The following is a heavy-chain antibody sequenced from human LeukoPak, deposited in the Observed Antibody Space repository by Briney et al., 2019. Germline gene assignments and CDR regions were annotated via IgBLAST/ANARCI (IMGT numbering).Heavy chain of an antibody. J-gene: IGHJ4*02. CDR3: AKKLSGYSSPFDY. CDR2: IYNSSRI. Sequence: PGGSLRLSCTVSRFTVSSNSMSWVRQAPGKGLEWVSFIYNSSRIHYSDSVKGRFTISRDNSKNTLYLQMNSLRAEDTAVYYCAKKLSGYSSPFDYWGQGTLVTVSS. CDR1: RFTVSSNS. V-gene: IGHV3-53*01. D-gene: IGHD6-19*01.